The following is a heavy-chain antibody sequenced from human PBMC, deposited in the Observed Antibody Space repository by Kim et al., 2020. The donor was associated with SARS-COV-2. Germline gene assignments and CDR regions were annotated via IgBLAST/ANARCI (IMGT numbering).Heavy chain of an antibody. J-gene: IGHJ5*02. D-gene: IGHD5-12*01. CDR2: IYTSGST. V-gene: IGHV4-4*07. CDR3: AREPAIRYSGYDWSWLYWFDP. Sequence: SETLSLTCTVSGGSISSYYWSWIRQPAGKGLEWIGRIYTSGSTNYNPSLKSRVTMSVDTSKNQFSLKLSSVTAADTAVYYCAREPAIRYSGYDWSWLYWFDPWCQGPLGTVSS. CDR1: GGSISSYY.